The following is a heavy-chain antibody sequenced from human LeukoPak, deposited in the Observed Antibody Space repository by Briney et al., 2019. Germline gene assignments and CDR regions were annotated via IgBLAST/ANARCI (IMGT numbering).Heavy chain of an antibody. J-gene: IGHJ4*02. CDR3: AKDIGTSSGWYSSYYFDY. CDR2: ISSSGST. Sequence: PGGSLRLSCAASGFTFSSYEMNWVRQAPGKGLGWVSYISSSGSTYYADSVKGRFTISRDNSKNTLYLQMNSLRAEDTAVYYCAKDIGTSSGWYSSYYFDYWGQGTLVTVSS. V-gene: IGHV3-23*01. CDR1: GFTFSSYE. D-gene: IGHD6-19*01.